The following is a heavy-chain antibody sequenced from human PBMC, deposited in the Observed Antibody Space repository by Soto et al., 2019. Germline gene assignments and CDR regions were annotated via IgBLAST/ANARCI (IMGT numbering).Heavy chain of an antibody. CDR1: GDTFTSSD. V-gene: IGHV1-46*01. J-gene: IGHJ6*02. D-gene: IGHD3-3*01. CDR3: ARGSYYDFWSGYCRRGYYGMDV. CDR2: INPSGGRK. Sequence: ASVKVSCKASGDTFTSSDMPWVRQTPGQGLEWMGLINPSGGRKSYAQQFQARVTMTRDTSTSTVYMELSSLRSEDTAVYYCARGSYYDFWSGYCRRGYYGMDVWGQGTTVTVAS.